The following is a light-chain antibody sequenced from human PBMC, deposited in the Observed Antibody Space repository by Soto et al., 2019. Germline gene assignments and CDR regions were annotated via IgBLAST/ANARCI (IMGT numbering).Light chain of an antibody. CDR2: YDD. V-gene: IGLV1-36*01. CDR3: AAWDDSLNGPYV. J-gene: IGLJ1*01. CDR1: SSNIGNNA. Sequence: QSVLTQPPSVSEAPRQRVTISCSGSSSNIGNNAVSWYQQLPGKAPKLLIYYDDLLPSGVSDRFSGSKSGTSASLATSGLQSEDEADYYCAAWDDSLNGPYVFGTGTKVTVL.